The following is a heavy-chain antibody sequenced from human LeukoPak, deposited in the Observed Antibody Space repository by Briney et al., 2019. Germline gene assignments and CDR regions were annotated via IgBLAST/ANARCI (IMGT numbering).Heavy chain of an antibody. Sequence: ASVKVSCKASGYTFTGYSIHWVRQAPGQGLEWMGWINPNSGGRNYAQKFQGRVPMTRDTSISTAYMELTRLRSDDTAVYYCTRDDYGDLDYWGQGTLVTVSS. CDR1: GYTFTGYS. CDR2: INPNSGGR. D-gene: IGHD4-17*01. V-gene: IGHV1-2*02. J-gene: IGHJ4*02. CDR3: TRDDYGDLDY.